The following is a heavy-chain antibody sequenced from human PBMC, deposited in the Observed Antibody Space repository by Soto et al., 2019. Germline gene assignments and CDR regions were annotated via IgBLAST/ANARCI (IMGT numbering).Heavy chain of an antibody. CDR3: ARAKPGLRLSHYYYGMDV. CDR1: GYTFTNFG. J-gene: IGHJ6*02. D-gene: IGHD4-17*01. Sequence: GASVKVSCKASGYTFTNFGISWVRQAPGQGLEWMGWISAYNGNTNYAQKLQGRVTMTTDTSTSTAYMELRSLRSDDTAVYYCARAKPGLRLSHYYYGMDVWGQGTTVTVSS. V-gene: IGHV1-18*01. CDR2: ISAYNGNT.